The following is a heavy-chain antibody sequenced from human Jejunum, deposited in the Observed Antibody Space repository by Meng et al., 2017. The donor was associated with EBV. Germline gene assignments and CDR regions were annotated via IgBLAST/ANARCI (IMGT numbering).Heavy chain of an antibody. V-gene: IGHV3-15*01. CDR2: IKSKSAGETI. CDR3: LPSFAS. CDR1: GLTFSNAW. Sequence: EVQVVASXGGWVKPGXSLRLSCVVSGLTFSNAWMTWVRQAPGKGLEWVGRIKSKSAGETIDYAAPVQGRFTISRDDSKNTVYLQMNSLKTEDTAVYYCLPSFASWGQGTLVTVSS. J-gene: IGHJ4*02.